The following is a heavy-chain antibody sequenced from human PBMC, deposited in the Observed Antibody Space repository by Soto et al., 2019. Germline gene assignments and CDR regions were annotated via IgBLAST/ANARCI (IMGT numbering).Heavy chain of an antibody. Sequence: PSETLSLTCTVSGGSISSGGYYWSWIRQHPGKGLEWIGYIYYSGSTYYNPSLKSRVTISVDTSKNQFSLKLSSVTAADTAVYYCARHRGSWYGAFDYWGQGTLVTVSS. CDR2: IYYSGST. CDR3: ARHRGSWYGAFDY. J-gene: IGHJ4*02. D-gene: IGHD6-13*01. CDR1: GGSISSGGYY. V-gene: IGHV4-31*03.